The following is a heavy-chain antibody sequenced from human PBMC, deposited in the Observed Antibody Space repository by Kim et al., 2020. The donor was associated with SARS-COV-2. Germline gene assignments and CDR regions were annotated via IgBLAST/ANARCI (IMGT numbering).Heavy chain of an antibody. V-gene: IGHV4-59*01. D-gene: IGHD1-1*01. J-gene: IGHJ4*02. Sequence: SETLSLTCAVSGASISSYYWSWIRQLPGKGLEWIGYVYSDTGSTTYNPSLESRVTLSVYTSKKQFSLRLSSVTAADTAVYYCARNTPGTTEDYWGQGTLV. CDR2: VYSDTGST. CDR3: ARNTPGTTEDY. CDR1: GASISSYY.